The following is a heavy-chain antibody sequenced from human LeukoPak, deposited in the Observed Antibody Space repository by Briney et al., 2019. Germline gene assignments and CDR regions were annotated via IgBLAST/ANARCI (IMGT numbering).Heavy chain of an antibody. V-gene: IGHV3-7*01. Sequence: GGSLRLSCAASGCTFSGHWISWVRPAPGKGLWWVSNINQGGSDKYYVDSVKGRFTISRDNANNLLYLQMNSLRGEDTAVYYCTRDRSRAEDDWGQGTLVTVSS. J-gene: IGHJ4*02. CDR1: GCTFSGHW. CDR3: TRDRSRAEDD. D-gene: IGHD1-14*01. CDR2: INQGGSDK.